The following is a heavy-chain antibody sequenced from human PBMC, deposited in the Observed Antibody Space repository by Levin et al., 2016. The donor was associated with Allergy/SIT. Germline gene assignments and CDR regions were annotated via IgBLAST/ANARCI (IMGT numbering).Heavy chain of an antibody. V-gene: IGHV3-11*01. Sequence: LSLTCAASGFTVSSNYMSWVRQAPGKGLEWVSYISSSGSTIYYADSVKGRFTISRDNAKNSLYLQMNSLRAEDTAVYYCARDGFGYLYYFDYWGQGTLVTVSS. CDR3: ARDGFGYLYYFDY. J-gene: IGHJ4*02. D-gene: IGHD3-10*01. CDR2: ISSSGSTI. CDR1: GFTVSSNY.